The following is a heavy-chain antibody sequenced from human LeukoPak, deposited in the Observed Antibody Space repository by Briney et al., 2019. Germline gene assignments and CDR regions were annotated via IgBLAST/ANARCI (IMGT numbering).Heavy chain of an antibody. CDR1: GFTFSSYA. CDR3: AKLRTVVTLVTYYFDY. D-gene: IGHD4-23*01. J-gene: IGHJ4*02. Sequence: GGSLRLSCAASGFTFSSYAMSWVRQAPGKGLEWVSAISGSGGSTYYADSVKGQFTISRDNSKNTLYLQMNSLRAEDTAVYYCAKLRTVVTLVTYYFDYWGQGTLVTVSS. V-gene: IGHV3-23*01. CDR2: ISGSGGST.